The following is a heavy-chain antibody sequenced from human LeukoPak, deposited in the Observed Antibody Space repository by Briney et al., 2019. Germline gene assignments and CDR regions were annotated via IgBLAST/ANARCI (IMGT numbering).Heavy chain of an antibody. CDR3: ATTQYDYVWGSYLPFDI. CDR1: GFTFSSYW. CDR2: IKQDGSEK. D-gene: IGHD3-16*02. V-gene: IGHV3-7*01. Sequence: GGTLRLSCAASGFTFSSYWMSWVRQAPGKGLEWVANIKQDGSEKYYVDSVKGRFTISRDNAKNSLYLQMTSLRAEDTAVYYCATTQYDYVWGSYLPFDIWGQGTMVTVSS. J-gene: IGHJ3*02.